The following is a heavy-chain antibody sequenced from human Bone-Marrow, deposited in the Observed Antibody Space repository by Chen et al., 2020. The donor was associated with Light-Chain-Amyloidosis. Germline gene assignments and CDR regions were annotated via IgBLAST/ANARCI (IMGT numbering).Heavy chain of an antibody. J-gene: IGHJ4*02. CDR3: ARRRDGYNFDY. CDR2: IYPDDSDA. D-gene: IGHD5-12*01. CDR1: GYTFPNYW. Sequence: EVQLEQSGPEVTKPGESLKISCKGSGYTFPNYWIGWVRQMPGKGLEWMGVIYPDDSDARYSLSFEGQVTISADKSITTAYLQWRSLKASDTAMYYCARRRDGYNFDYWGQGTLVTVSS. V-gene: IGHV5-51*01.